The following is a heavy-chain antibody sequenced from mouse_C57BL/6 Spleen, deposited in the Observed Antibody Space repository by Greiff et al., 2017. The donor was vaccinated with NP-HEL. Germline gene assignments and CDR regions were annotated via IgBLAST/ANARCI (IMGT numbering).Heavy chain of an antibody. V-gene: IGHV1-55*01. CDR3: ASHITTVVATGYFDV. J-gene: IGHJ1*03. Sequence: VQLQQPGAELVKPGASVKMSCKASGYTFTSYWITWVKQRPGQGLEWIGDIYPGSGSTNYNEKFKSKATLTVDTSSSTAYMPLSSLTSEDSAVYYCASHITTVVATGYFDVWGTGTTVTVTS. CDR2: IYPGSGST. CDR1: GYTFTSYW. D-gene: IGHD1-1*01.